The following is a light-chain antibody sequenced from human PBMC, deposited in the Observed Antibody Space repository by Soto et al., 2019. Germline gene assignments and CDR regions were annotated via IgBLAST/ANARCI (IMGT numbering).Light chain of an antibody. CDR2: DFT. CDR3: VSYTNPGTYV. Sequence: QSVLTQPASVSGSPGQSVTISCAGASRDVTDSDSVSWYQHRPGEAPKLIILDFTYRPSGVSDRFSGSLSANTASLTISGLQVEDEGNYYCVSYTNPGTYVFGPGTKVTVL. J-gene: IGLJ1*01. V-gene: IGLV2-14*03. CDR1: SRDVTDSDS.